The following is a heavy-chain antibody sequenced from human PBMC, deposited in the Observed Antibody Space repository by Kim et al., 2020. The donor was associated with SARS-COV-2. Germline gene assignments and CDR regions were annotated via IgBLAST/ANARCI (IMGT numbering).Heavy chain of an antibody. V-gene: IGHV4-61*02. Sequence: SETLSLTCTVSGGSISSGSYYWSWIRQPAGKGLEWIGRIYTSGSTNYNPSLKSRVTISVDTSKNQFSLKLSSVTAADTAVYYCARDGDYGSGSYYIGPVDPWGQGTLVTVSS. CDR2: IYTSGST. J-gene: IGHJ5*02. CDR3: ARDGDYGSGSYYIGPVDP. CDR1: GGSISSGSYY. D-gene: IGHD3-10*01.